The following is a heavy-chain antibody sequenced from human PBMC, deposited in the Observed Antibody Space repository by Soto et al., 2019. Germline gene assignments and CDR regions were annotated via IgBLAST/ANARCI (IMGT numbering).Heavy chain of an antibody. D-gene: IGHD3-10*01. CDR2: ISSSSSYI. Sequence: PGGSLRLSCAASGFTFSSYSMNWVRQAPGKGLEWVSSISSSSSYIYYADSVKGRFTISRDNAKNSLYLQMNSLRAEDTAVYYCARDARALFHYYYGMDVWGQGTTVTVSS. V-gene: IGHV3-21*01. J-gene: IGHJ6*02. CDR1: GFTFSSYS. CDR3: ARDARALFHYYYGMDV.